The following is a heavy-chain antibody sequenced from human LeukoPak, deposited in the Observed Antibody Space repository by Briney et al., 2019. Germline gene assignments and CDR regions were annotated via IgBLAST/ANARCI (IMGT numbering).Heavy chain of an antibody. V-gene: IGHV3-7*03. J-gene: IGHJ3*02. D-gene: IGHD5-12*01. CDR1: GFTFSSYW. CDR2: IKRDGSGI. CDR3: AREHNRWLSDALDI. Sequence: PGGSLRLSCAASGFTFSSYWMHWVRQAPGKGLEWVASIKRDGSGIYYADSVKGRFTISRDNAKNSLYLQMNSLRAEDTALYYLAREHNRWLSDALDIWGQGTMVTVPS.